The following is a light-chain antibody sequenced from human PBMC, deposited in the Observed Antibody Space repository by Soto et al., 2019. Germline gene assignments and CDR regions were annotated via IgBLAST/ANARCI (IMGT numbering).Light chain of an antibody. J-gene: IGLJ2*01. CDR1: SSNIGRNF. CDR2: RNN. Sequence: QSVLTQPPSASGTPGQRVTISCSGSSSNIGRNFIYWYQQLPGTAPKLLIYRNNERPSGVPDRFSGSKSGTSASLAISGLRSEDEADYHCAAWDDSLSGVVFGGGTKLTVL. V-gene: IGLV1-47*01. CDR3: AAWDDSLSGVV.